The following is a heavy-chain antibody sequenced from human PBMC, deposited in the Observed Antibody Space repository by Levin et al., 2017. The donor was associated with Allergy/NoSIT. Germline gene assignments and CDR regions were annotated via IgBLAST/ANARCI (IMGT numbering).Heavy chain of an antibody. V-gene: IGHV4-59*01. CDR2: IYYSGST. CDR1: GGSISSYY. D-gene: IGHD3-22*01. J-gene: IGHJ4*02. Sequence: SETLSLTCTVSGGSISSYYWSWIRQPPGKGLEWIGYIYYSGSTNYNPSLKSRVTISVDTSKNQFSLKLSSVTAADTAVYYCARDSLYYDSSGYSNYYFDYWGQGTLVTVSS. CDR3: ARDSLYYDSSGYSNYYFDY.